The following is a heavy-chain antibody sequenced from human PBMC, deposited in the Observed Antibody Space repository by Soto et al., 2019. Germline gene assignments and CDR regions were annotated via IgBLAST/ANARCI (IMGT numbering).Heavy chain of an antibody. CDR2: LSGGGGST. D-gene: IGHD2-15*01. CDR3: AKNRRAPNAVTRYWTFDL. CDR1: GFTFGAFA. V-gene: IGHV3-23*01. Sequence: GGSLRLSCAASGFTFGAFAMAWVRQRPGNGLEWVSSLSGGGGSTSYNNSVRSRFTISRDNSNSTLFLQMNNLRAEDTAVYYCAKNRRAPNAVTRYWTFDLWGRGPLVTVSS. J-gene: IGHJ2*01.